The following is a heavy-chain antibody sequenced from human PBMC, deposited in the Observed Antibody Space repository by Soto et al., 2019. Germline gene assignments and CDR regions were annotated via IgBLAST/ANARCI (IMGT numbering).Heavy chain of an antibody. Sequence: QVQLVQSGAEVKKPGSSVKVSCKASGGTFSSYAISWVRQAPGQGLEWMGGIIPIFGTANFAQKFQGRVTITAHESTRTAYMELSSLRYEDTAVYYCARGVGYCSGGSCYHGQPYGMDVWGQGTTVTVSS. CDR3: ARGVGYCSGGSCYHGQPYGMDV. CDR1: GGTFSSYA. D-gene: IGHD2-15*01. J-gene: IGHJ6*02. CDR2: IIPIFGTA. V-gene: IGHV1-69*01.